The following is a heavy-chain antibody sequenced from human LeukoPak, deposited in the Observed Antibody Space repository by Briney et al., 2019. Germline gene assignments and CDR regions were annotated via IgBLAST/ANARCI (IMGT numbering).Heavy chain of an antibody. CDR3: AREDGWFGELIRFDP. Sequence: ASLKVSCKASGYTFTSYGISWVRQTPRQGLEWMGGISAYNVNATDAQKLQGRGTMTTNTSTSTAYVELRSLRSDVTAVYYCAREDGWFGELIRFDPWGQGTLVTVSS. CDR2: ISAYNVNA. D-gene: IGHD3-10*01. V-gene: IGHV1-18*01. CDR1: GYTFTSYG. J-gene: IGHJ5*02.